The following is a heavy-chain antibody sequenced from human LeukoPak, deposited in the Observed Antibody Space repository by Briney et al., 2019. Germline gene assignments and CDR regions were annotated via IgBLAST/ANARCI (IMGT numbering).Heavy chain of an antibody. CDR3: AREGEGGSYFDY. V-gene: IGHV3-66*01. D-gene: IGHD1-26*01. J-gene: IGHJ4*02. Sequence: GGSLRLSCAASGLTVTDNYMSWVRQSPGKGLEWVAVIYSGGSTYYADSVKGRFTISRDNSKNTLYLQMNSLRAEDTAVYYCAREGEGGSYFDYWGQGTLVTVSS. CDR1: GLTVTDNY. CDR2: IYSGGST.